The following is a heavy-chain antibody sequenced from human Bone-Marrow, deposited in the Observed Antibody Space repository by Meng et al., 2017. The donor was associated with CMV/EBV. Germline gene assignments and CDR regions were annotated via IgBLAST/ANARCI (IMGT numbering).Heavy chain of an antibody. D-gene: IGHD4-23*01. Sequence: SETLSLTCTVSGGSISSYYWSWIRQPPGKGLEWIGYIYYSGSTNYNPSLKSRVTISVDTSKNQFSLKLSSVTAADTAMYYCARSFFYGGNFLRAKRAGIYQHWGQGTLVTVSS. CDR1: GGSISSYY. CDR3: ARSFFYGGNFLRAKRAGIYQH. CDR2: IYYSGST. V-gene: IGHV4-59*01. J-gene: IGHJ1*01.